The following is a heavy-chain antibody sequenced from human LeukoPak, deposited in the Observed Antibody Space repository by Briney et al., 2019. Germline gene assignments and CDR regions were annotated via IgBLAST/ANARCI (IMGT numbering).Heavy chain of an antibody. CDR1: GFTFDDYA. D-gene: IGHD5-24*01. CDR3: AKDMQRWLQLCGGYDY. J-gene: IGHJ4*02. V-gene: IGHV3-9*03. Sequence: GRSLRLSCAASGFTFDDYAMHWVRQAPGKDLEWVSGISWNSGSIGYADSVKGRFTISRDNAKNSLYLQMNSLRAEDMALYYFAKDMQRWLQLCGGYDYWGQGTLVTVSS. CDR2: ISWNSGSI.